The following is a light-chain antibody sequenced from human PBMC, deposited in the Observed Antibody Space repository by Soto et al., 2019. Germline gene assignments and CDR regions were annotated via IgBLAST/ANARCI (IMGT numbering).Light chain of an antibody. V-gene: IGKV1-39*01. J-gene: IGKJ4*01. Sequence: DIQMTQSPSSLSASVGDRVTIPCRASQSINNYLSWYQQKPGKAPNLLIFGASTLQSGVPSRFSGSGSGTDFTLTISSLQPEDFATYYCLQSYRTPLTFGGGIKV. CDR3: LQSYRTPLT. CDR2: GAS. CDR1: QSINNY.